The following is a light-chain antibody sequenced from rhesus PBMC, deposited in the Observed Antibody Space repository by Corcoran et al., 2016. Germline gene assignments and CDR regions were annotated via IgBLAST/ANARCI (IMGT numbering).Light chain of an antibody. Sequence: DIVMTQTPLSLPVTLGEPASISCRSSQSLLSSNGYNYLNWYLQKPGQSQQILIYYGSNRASGVPDRCSGSGEGTDFTLKISRVEAEGVGVYYCIQTLQTPPWTFGQGTKVEIK. V-gene: IGKV2-60*01. CDR1: QSLLSSNGYNY. J-gene: IGKJ1*01. CDR3: IQTLQTPPWT. CDR2: YGS.